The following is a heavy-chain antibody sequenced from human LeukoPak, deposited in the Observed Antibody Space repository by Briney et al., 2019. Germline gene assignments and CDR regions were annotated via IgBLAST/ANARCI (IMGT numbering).Heavy chain of an antibody. CDR1: GYTFTSYD. V-gene: IGHV1-8*01. D-gene: IGHD6-19*01. J-gene: IGHJ3*02. CDR3: ARRLAVAENDAFDI. Sequence: ASVKVSCKASGYTFTSYDINWVRQATGQGLEWMGWMNPNSGNTGYAQKFQGRVTMTRNTSISTAYMELSSLRSEDTAVYYCARRLAVAENDAFDIWGQGTMVTVSS. CDR2: MNPNSGNT.